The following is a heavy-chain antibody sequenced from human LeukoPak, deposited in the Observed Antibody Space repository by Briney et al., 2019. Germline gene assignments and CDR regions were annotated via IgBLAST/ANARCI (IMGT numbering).Heavy chain of an antibody. CDR1: GFTFSSYE. J-gene: IGHJ3*02. CDR3: ARDGVLVGARSFYAFDI. V-gene: IGHV3-48*03. D-gene: IGHD1-26*01. Sequence: PGGSLRLSCAASGFTFSSYEMNWVRQAPGKGLEWVSYISSSGSTIYYADSVKGRFTISRDNAKNSLYLQMNSLRAEDTAVYYCARDGVLVGARSFYAFDIWGQGTMVTVSS. CDR2: ISSSGSTI.